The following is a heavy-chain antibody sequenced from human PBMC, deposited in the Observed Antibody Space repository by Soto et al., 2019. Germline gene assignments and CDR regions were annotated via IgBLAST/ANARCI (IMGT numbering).Heavy chain of an antibody. V-gene: IGHV4-59*01. CDR2: IFYTEST. CDR3: ARLNRGTYDY. J-gene: IGHJ4*02. Sequence: PSETLSLTCAVSGGSISTYYWSWIRQPPGKGLEWLGYIFYTESTDYNPSLKGRVTISLDTSKNQFSLKLTSVTAADTAVYYCARLNRGTYDYWGQGALVTVSS. CDR1: GGSISTYY.